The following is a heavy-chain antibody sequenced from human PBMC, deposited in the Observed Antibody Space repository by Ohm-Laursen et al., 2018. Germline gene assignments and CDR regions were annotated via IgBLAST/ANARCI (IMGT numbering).Heavy chain of an antibody. J-gene: IGHJ6*02. CDR2: ISWNSGSI. Sequence: SLRLSCAASGFTFDDYAMHWVRQAPGKGLGWVSGISWNSGSIGYADSVKGRFTISRDNAKNSLYLQMNSLRAEDTALYYCAKDITIGYSSLGAYYYYGMDVWGQGTTVTVSS. CDR1: GFTFDDYA. D-gene: IGHD6-13*01. V-gene: IGHV3-9*01. CDR3: AKDITIGYSSLGAYYYYGMDV.